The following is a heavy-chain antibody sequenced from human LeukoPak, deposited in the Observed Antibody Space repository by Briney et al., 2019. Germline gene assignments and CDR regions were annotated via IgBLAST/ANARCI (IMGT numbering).Heavy chain of an antibody. Sequence: PGGSLRLSCAASGFTFSSYYLHWVRQAPGKGLEWVSYVSSSGGGMLYADSVKGRFTISRDNAKNSLSLQMSSLRVEDTAVYYCARDLYGSGGDAFDIWGQGTMVTSST. J-gene: IGHJ3*02. CDR3: ARDLYGSGGDAFDI. D-gene: IGHD3-10*01. V-gene: IGHV3-48*03. CDR1: GFTFSSYY. CDR2: VSSSGGGM.